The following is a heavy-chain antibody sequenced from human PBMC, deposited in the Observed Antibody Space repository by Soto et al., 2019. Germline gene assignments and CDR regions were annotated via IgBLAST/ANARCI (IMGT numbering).Heavy chain of an antibody. CDR2: IDYSGST. CDR1: GGSISSGGYY. J-gene: IGHJ6*02. D-gene: IGHD5-18*01. Sequence: QVQLQESGPGLVKPSQTLSLTCSVSGGSISSGGYYWCWIRQNPGKGLEWIGYIDYSGSTNYNPSLKSRITISVDTSKTQFSLKLSSVTAADTAVYYCARRDSGYIHGPPHYYYGLDVWGQGTTVTVSS. V-gene: IGHV4-31*03. CDR3: ARRDSGYIHGPPHYYYGLDV.